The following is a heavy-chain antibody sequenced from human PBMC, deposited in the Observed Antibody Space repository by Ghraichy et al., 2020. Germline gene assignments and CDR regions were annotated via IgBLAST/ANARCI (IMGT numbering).Heavy chain of an antibody. Sequence: GGSLRLSCAASGFTFSSYAMSWVRQAPGKGLEWVSAISGSGGSTYYADSVKGRFTISRDNSKNTLYLQMNSLRAEDTAVYYCARSTYYDFWSGYYNYYGMDVWGQGTTVTVSS. V-gene: IGHV3-23*01. CDR2: ISGSGGST. D-gene: IGHD3-3*01. CDR1: GFTFSSYA. CDR3: ARSTYYDFWSGYYNYYGMDV. J-gene: IGHJ6*02.